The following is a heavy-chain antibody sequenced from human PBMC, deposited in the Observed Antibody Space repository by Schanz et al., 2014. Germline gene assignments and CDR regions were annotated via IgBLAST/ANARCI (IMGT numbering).Heavy chain of an antibody. CDR2: IGTSGGT. Sequence: QVHLLESGGGLVEPGGSLRLSCAASGFSFSDYYMSWIRQAPGKGLEWVSTIGTSGGTNYAESVKGRFTISRDNSKNTLYLQMNSLRAEDTAVYYCVRVSFADPRLYRGMDRDIDYWGQGTLVTVSS. D-gene: IGHD5-18*01. CDR1: GFSFSDYY. V-gene: IGHV3-11*06. J-gene: IGHJ4*02. CDR3: VRVSFADPRLYRGMDRDIDY.